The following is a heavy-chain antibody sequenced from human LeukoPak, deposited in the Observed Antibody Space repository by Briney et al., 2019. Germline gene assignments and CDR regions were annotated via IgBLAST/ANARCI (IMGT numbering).Heavy chain of an antibody. D-gene: IGHD3-10*01. CDR1: GGAISSTAYY. Sequence: SESLSLTCNVSGGAISSTAYYWGWIRQPPGKGLEWIGSIYYSGSTYYNPSLKSRVTISVDTSHNQFSLKLNSVTAADTPLYYCSRHPPYGSRNWGAYYFDSGPQGPLVTVSS. CDR3: SRHPPYGSRNWGAYYFDS. CDR2: IYYSGST. V-gene: IGHV4-39*01. J-gene: IGHJ4*02.